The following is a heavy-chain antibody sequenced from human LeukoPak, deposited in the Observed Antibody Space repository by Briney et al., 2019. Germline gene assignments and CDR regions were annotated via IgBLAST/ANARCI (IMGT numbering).Heavy chain of an antibody. CDR1: GGSISSGSYY. CDR3: AREERWLQSCLDY. D-gene: IGHD5-24*01. Sequence: SETLSLTCTVSGGSISSGSYYWGWVHQPPGKGLEWIGSIYHSGTTYYNPSLKSRVTISVDTSKNQFSLKLSSVTAADTAVYYCAREERWLQSCLDYWGQRTLVTVSS. CDR2: IYHSGTT. J-gene: IGHJ4*02. V-gene: IGHV4-39*02.